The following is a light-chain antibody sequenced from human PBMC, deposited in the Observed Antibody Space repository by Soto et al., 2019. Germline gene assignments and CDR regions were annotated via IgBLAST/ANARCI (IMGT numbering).Light chain of an antibody. CDR1: QSISGY. CDR2: DGS. V-gene: IGKV1-5*01. CDR3: QQHYTYWWP. Sequence: DIEMTQSPSTLSASLGDRVTITCRASQSISGYLAWYQQKPGEAPKLLIYDGSTLESGVPSRFSGSGSETQLTLTISGLQPEDFATYYCQQHYTYWWPFGQGTKVDI. J-gene: IGKJ1*01.